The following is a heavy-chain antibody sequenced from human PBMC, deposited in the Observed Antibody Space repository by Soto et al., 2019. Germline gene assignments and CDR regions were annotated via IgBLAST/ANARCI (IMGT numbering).Heavy chain of an antibody. CDR2: IYYSGST. CDR3: ARVARDYFDY. D-gene: IGHD3-10*01. J-gene: IGHJ4*02. CDR1: GGSISNYY. V-gene: IGHV4-59*01. Sequence: SETLSLTCTVSGGSISNYYWSWIRQPPGKGLEWIGYIYYSGSTNYNPSLKSRVTISVDTSKNQFSLKLSSVTAADTAVYYCARVARDYFDYWGQGTLVTVSS.